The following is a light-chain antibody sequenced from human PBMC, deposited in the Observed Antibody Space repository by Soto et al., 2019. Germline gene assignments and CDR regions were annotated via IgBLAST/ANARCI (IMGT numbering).Light chain of an antibody. Sequence: DVVMTQSPLSLPVIPGEPASISCRSSQTLLHSNGHNYLDWYLQKPGQSPQLLIYLGSNRASAVPDRFSGSGAGPAVTLNISRGEAEDVGIYYCMQTLQTPPWTFGQGTKVEIK. J-gene: IGKJ1*01. V-gene: IGKV2-28*01. CDR2: LGS. CDR3: MQTLQTPPWT. CDR1: QTLLHSNGHNY.